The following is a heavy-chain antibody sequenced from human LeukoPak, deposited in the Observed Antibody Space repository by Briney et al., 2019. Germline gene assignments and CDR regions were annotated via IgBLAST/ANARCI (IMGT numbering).Heavy chain of an antibody. J-gene: IGHJ4*02. Sequence: ASVKVSCKASGYTFTSYGISWVRQAPGQGLEWMGWISAYNGNTNYAQKLQGRVSMTTDTSTSTAYMELRSLRSDDTAVYYCARGRRWELPSPFDYWGQGTLVTVSS. CDR3: ARGRRWELPSPFDY. D-gene: IGHD1-26*01. CDR1: GYTFTSYG. CDR2: ISAYNGNT. V-gene: IGHV1-18*01.